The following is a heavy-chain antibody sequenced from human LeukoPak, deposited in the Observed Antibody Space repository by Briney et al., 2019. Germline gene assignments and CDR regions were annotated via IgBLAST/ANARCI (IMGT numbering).Heavy chain of an antibody. D-gene: IGHD4-17*01. CDR1: GFTFSSYA. J-gene: IGHJ4*02. CDR3: AGVGANYGDYRGGLDY. Sequence: GGSLRLSCAASGFTFSSYAMHWVRQAPGKGLEWVAVISYDGSNKYYADSVKGRFTISRDNSKNTLYLQMNSLRAEDTAVYYCAGVGANYGDYRGGLDYWGQGTLVTVSS. CDR2: ISYDGSNK. V-gene: IGHV3-30*04.